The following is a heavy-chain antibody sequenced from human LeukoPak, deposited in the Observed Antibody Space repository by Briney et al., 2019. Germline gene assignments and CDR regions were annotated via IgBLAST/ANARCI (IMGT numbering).Heavy chain of an antibody. CDR1: RLTFRTTW. V-gene: IGHV3-74*01. D-gene: IGHD1-7*01. Sequence: GGSLSLSCATSRLTFRTTWMHWVRQAPGKGLMWVSRMNGEGTTIDYADSVKGRFTVSRDYAKDTLFLQMNNLRTEDTALYFCATARNFRFEYWGQGSLVIVSA. CDR3: ATARNFRFEY. J-gene: IGHJ4*02. CDR2: MNGEGTTI.